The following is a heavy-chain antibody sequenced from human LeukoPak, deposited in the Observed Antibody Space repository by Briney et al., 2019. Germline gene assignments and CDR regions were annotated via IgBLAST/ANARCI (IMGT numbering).Heavy chain of an antibody. J-gene: IGHJ6*03. CDR3: TKPGEQQYYYMDV. D-gene: IGHD3-16*01. V-gene: IGHV3-73*01. Sequence: GGSLRLSCAASGFTFSGSAMHWVRQASGKGLEWVGRIRSKTNNYATVYAASVKGRFTISRDDTNNTAYLQMNSLKSEDTAVYYCTKPGEQQYYYMDVWGKGTTVTVSS. CDR1: GFTFSGSA. CDR2: IRSKTNNYAT.